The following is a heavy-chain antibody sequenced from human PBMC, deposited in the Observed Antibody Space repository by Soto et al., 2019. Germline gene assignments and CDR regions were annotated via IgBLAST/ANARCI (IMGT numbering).Heavy chain of an antibody. J-gene: IGHJ4*02. V-gene: IGHV4-59*01. Sequence: SETLSLTCTVSGGSISSYYWSWIRQPPGKGLEWIGYIYYSGSTNYNPSLKSRVTISVDTSKNQFSLKLSSVTAADTAVYYCARDGSASGWLDYWGQGTLVTVSS. D-gene: IGHD6-19*01. CDR2: IYYSGST. CDR1: GGSISSYY. CDR3: ARDGSASGWLDY.